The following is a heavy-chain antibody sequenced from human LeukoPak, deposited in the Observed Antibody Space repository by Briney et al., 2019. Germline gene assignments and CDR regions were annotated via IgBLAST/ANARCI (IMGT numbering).Heavy chain of an antibody. CDR3: ARDQGTGYYFDY. V-gene: IGHV3-48*02. J-gene: IGHJ4*02. CDR2: ISSGSTTI. D-gene: IGHD3-10*01. CDR1: GFTFSNYN. Sequence: GGSQRLSCAASGFTFSNYNMNWVRQAPGKGMEWVSYISSGSTTIYYADSVKGRFTISRDSAKNSLYLQMNSLRDDDTAVYYCARDQGTGYYFDYWGQGTLVTVSS.